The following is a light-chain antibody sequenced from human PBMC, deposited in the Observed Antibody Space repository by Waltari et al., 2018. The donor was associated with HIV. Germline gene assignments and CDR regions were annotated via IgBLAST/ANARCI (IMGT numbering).Light chain of an antibody. CDR3: MQALETPLT. Sequence: EIVMTQSPLSLSVTPGEPASLSCRSSQSLLHTNAYNYLDWYLQRPGQSPQLLIHLASNRASGVPDRFSGSGAGTDFTLKISRVEAEDVGVYYCMQALETPLTFGGGTKVEIK. V-gene: IGKV2-28*01. CDR1: QSLLHTNAYNY. J-gene: IGKJ4*01. CDR2: LAS.